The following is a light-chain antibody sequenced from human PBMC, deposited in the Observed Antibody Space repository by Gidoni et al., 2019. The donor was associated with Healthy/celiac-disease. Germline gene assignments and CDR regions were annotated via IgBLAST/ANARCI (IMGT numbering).Light chain of an antibody. J-gene: IGKJ3*01. V-gene: IGKV3-20*01. Sequence: EIVLTQSPGTLSLSPGESATLSCRASQSVSSRYLAWYQQKPGQAPRRLIYGASSRATGIPDRFSGSGSGTDFTLTISRLEPEDFAVYYCQQYGSSPLFTFXPXTKVDIK. CDR2: GAS. CDR3: QQYGSSPLFT. CDR1: QSVSSRY.